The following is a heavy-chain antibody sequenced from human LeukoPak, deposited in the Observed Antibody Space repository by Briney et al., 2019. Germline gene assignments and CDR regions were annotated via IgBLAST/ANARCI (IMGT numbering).Heavy chain of an antibody. J-gene: IGHJ4*02. CDR3: ARLPIGYLYYFDY. Sequence: PSETLSLTCTVSGGSISSYYWSWIRQPPGEGLEWIGYIYYSGSTNYNPSLKSRVTISVDTSKNQFSLKLSSVTAADTAVYYCARLPIGYLYYFDYWGQGTLVTVSS. CDR1: GGSISSYY. V-gene: IGHV4-59*08. CDR2: IYYSGST. D-gene: IGHD5-18*01.